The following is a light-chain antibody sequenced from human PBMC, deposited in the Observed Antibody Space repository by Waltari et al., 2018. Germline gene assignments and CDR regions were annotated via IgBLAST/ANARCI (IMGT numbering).Light chain of an antibody. V-gene: IGKV1-39*01. CDR3: QQSYCTPPYT. CDR1: QSISSY. J-gene: IGKJ2*01. CDR2: AAS. Sequence: DIQMTQSPSSLSASVGARVTITCRASQSISSYLNWYQQKPGKAPKLLIYAASSLQSGVPSRFSGSGSGTDFTLTISSLQPEDFATYYCQQSYCTPPYTFGQGTKLEIK.